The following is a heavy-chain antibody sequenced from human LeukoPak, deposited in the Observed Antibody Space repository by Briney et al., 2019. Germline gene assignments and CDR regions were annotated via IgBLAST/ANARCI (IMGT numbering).Heavy chain of an antibody. V-gene: IGHV4-59*01. CDR2: IYYSGST. D-gene: IGHD3-10*01. CDR3: GSTNYNPSLKSRVTISVDTSKNQFSLKLSSVTAADTAVYYCARGEGTMVRGVTAIDI. CDR1: GGSISSYY. Sequence: PSETLSLTCTVSGGSISSYYCSWIRQLPGKGLEWIGYIYYSGSTNYNPSLKSRVTISVDTSKSQFSLKLSSVTAADTAVYYSGSTNYNPSLKSRVTISVDTSKNQFSLKLSSVTAADTAVYYCARGEGTMVRGVTAIDIWGQGTMVTVSS. J-gene: IGHJ3*02.